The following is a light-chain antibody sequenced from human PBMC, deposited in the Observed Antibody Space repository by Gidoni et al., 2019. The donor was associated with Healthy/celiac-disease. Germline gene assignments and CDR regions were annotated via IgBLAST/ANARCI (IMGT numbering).Light chain of an antibody. CDR1: QIDSSSY. CDR2: GAS. CDR3: QQYCSSPSLT. V-gene: IGKV3-20*01. J-gene: IGKJ4*01. Sequence: EIVLTQSRGTLSLAPGERAAPSCSASQIDSSSYLAWYQQKPGQAPRLLIYGASSRATGIPYRFSGSGSGTDFTLTISRLEPEDFAMYYCQQYCSSPSLTFGGGTKVEIK.